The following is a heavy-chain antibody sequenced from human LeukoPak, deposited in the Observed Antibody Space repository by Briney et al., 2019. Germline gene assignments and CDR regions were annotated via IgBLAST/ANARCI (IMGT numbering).Heavy chain of an antibody. CDR2: IIPIFGTA. J-gene: IGHJ5*02. CDR3: ARDQRPSLGYCSSTSCWGTFDP. V-gene: IGHV1-69*13. Sequence: ASVKVSCKASGGTFSSYAISWVRQAPGQGLEWMGGIIPIFGTANYAQKLQGRVTITADESTSTAYMELSSLRSEDTAVYYCARDQRPSLGYCSSTSCWGTFDPWGQGTLVTVSS. CDR1: GGTFSSYA. D-gene: IGHD2-2*01.